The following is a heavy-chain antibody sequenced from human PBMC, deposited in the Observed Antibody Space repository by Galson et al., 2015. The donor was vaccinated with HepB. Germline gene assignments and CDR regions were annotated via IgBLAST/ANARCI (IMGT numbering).Heavy chain of an antibody. CDR1: GFTFRSFA. Sequence: SLRLSCAVSGFTFRSFAMSWVRQAPGKGLEWVSSNSGSGGSTKYADAVKGRFIISRDISKNTLYLQMNSLRADDTAVYYCARGSCSSTGCPLGDYWGQGTLVTVSS. CDR3: ARGSCSSTGCPLGDY. V-gene: IGHV3-23*01. D-gene: IGHD2-2*01. CDR2: NSGSGGST. J-gene: IGHJ4*02.